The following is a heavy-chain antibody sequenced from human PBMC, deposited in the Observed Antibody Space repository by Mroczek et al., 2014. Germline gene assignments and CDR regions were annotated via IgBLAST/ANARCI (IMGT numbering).Heavy chain of an antibody. Sequence: QVQLQESGAEVKKPGSSVKVSCKASGGTFSSYTISWVRQAPGQGLEWMGRIIPILGIANYAQKFQGRVTITADKSTSTAYMELSSLRSEDTAVYYCARDGGYGDLKIYYYYYGMDVWGQGTTVTVS. D-gene: IGHD4-17*01. V-gene: IGHV1-69*09. J-gene: IGHJ6*02. CDR2: IIPILGIA. CDR1: GGTFSSYT. CDR3: ARDGGYGDLKIYYYYYGMDV.